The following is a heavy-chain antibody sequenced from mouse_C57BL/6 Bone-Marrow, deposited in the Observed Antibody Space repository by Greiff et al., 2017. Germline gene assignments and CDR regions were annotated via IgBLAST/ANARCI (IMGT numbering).Heavy chain of an antibody. V-gene: IGHV2-5*01. CDR2: IWRGGST. J-gene: IGHJ3*01. CDR3: ATPGRSYVGWFAY. Sequence: VQLQQSGPGLVQPSQSLSITCTVSGFSLTSYGVHWVRQSPGKGLEWLGVIWRGGSTDYNAAFMSRLSITKDNSKSQVFFKMNSLQADDTAIYYGATPGRSYVGWFAYWGQGTLVTVSA. CDR1: GFSLTSYG. D-gene: IGHD1-1*01.